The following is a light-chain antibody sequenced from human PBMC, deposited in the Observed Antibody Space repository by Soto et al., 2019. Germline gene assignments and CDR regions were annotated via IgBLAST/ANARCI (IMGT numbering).Light chain of an antibody. CDR1: QSISIW. J-gene: IGKJ1*01. V-gene: IGKV1-5*01. CDR3: QQYNSYRT. Sequence: DIQMNQSPSPLAASVGDRVTITCRARQSISIWLAWYQQKPGKAPKLLIYDASILESGVPSRFSGSGSGTEFTLTISSLQPDDFATYYCQQYNSYRTFGQGTKVEIK. CDR2: DAS.